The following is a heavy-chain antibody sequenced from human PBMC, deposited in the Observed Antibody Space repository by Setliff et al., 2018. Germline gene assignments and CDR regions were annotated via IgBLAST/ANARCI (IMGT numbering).Heavy chain of an antibody. V-gene: IGHV3-33*01. CDR2: IWYDGSNK. Sequence: PGGSLRLSCAASGFTFSSYGMHWVRQAPGKGLEWVAVIWYDGSNKYYADSVKGRFTISRDNSKNMVSLQMNSLRLEDTAIYYCARGRDYGFDIWGQGTMVTVS. J-gene: IGHJ3*02. D-gene: IGHD3-16*01. CDR1: GFTFSSYG. CDR3: ARGRDYGFDI.